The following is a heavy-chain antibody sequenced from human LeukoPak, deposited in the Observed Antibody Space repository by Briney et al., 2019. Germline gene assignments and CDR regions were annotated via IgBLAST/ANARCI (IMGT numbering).Heavy chain of an antibody. CDR1: GGSISSGGYY. CDR3: ARGFVGITRSLYYFDY. J-gene: IGHJ4*02. V-gene: IGHV4-30-2*01. CDR2: IYHSGTT. Sequence: PSETLSLTCTVSGGSISSGGYYWSWIRQPPGKGLEWIGNIYHSGTTYSNPSLKSRVTISVDRSKNQFSLKLSSVTAADTAVYYCARGFVGITRSLYYFDYWGQGTLVTVSS. D-gene: IGHD1-20*01.